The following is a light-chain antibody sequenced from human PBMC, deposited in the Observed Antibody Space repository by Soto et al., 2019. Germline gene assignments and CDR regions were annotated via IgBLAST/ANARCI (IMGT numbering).Light chain of an antibody. CDR2: EVD. CDR1: SSDVGGYNF. Sequence: QSALTQPASVSGSPGPAITISCTGTSSDVGGYNFVSWYQQYPGKAPKLIIYEVDSRPSGVSNRFSGSKSGNTASLTISGLRAEDEADYYCSSWTSRTTQVLGGGTKLTVL. CDR3: SSWTSRTTQV. J-gene: IGLJ3*02. V-gene: IGLV2-14*01.